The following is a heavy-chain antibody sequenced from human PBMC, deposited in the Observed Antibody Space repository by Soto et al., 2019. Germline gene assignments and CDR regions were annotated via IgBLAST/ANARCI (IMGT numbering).Heavy chain of an antibody. Sequence: ETLSLTCTVSGGSISSYYWSWIRQPPGKGLEWIGYIYYSGSTNYNPSLKSRVTISVDTSKNQFSLKLSSVTAADTAVYYCARAEDYTSYYYMDVWGKGTTVTVSS. CDR3: ARAEDYTSYYYMDV. CDR1: GGSISSYY. V-gene: IGHV4-59*01. D-gene: IGHD4-4*01. CDR2: IYYSGST. J-gene: IGHJ6*03.